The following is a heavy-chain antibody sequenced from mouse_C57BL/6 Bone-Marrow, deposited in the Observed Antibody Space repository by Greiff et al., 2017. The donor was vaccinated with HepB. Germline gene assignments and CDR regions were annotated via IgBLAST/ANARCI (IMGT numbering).Heavy chain of an antibody. J-gene: IGHJ3*01. Sequence: VKLVESGAELARPGASVKLSCKASGYTFTSYGISWVKQRTGQGLEWIGEIYPRSGNTYYNEKFKGKATLTADKSSSTAYMELRSLTSEDSAVYFCAREGRLSSYGYDGFAYWGQGTLVTVSA. CDR1: GYTFTSYG. CDR2: IYPRSGNT. D-gene: IGHD2-2*01. V-gene: IGHV1-81*01. CDR3: AREGRLSSYGYDGFAY.